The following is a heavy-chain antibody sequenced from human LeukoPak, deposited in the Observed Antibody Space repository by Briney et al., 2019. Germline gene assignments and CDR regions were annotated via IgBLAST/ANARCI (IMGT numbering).Heavy chain of an antibody. CDR2: ISRSGSVI. J-gene: IGHJ4*02. V-gene: IGHV3-48*03. CDR3: ARSSYFDY. Sequence: RPGGSLRLSCAASGFTFSSYEMNWVRQAPGKGLEWVSYISRSGSVIYYADSVKGRFIISRDNAKNSLYLQMNSLRAEDTAVYYCARSSYFDYWGQGTLVAVSS. CDR1: GFTFSSYE. D-gene: IGHD1-26*01.